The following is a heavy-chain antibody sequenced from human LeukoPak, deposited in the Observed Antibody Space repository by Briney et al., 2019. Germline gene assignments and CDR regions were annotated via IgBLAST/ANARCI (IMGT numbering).Heavy chain of an antibody. CDR1: GFTFSSYW. J-gene: IGHJ1*01. D-gene: IGHD6-19*01. CDR3: ARAYKDRSLAGKKEFFQH. V-gene: IGHV3-7*03. CDR2: IKQDGSEK. Sequence: PGGSLRLSCAASGFTFSSYWMSWVRQAPGKGLEWVANIKQDGSEKYYVDSVKGRFTISRDNANNFLYLQMNSLRAGDTALYYCARAYKDRSLAGKKEFFQHWGQGTLVTVSS.